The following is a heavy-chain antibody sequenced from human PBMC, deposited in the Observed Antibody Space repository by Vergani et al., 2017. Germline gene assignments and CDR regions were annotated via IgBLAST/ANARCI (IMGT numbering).Heavy chain of an antibody. V-gene: IGHV4-38-2*02. CDR3: ARDKMITFGGVIVRYFDY. D-gene: IGHD3-16*02. J-gene: IGHJ4*02. CDR1: GYSISSGYY. Sequence: QVQLQESGPGLVKPSETLSLTCTVSGYSISSGYYWGWIRQPPGKGLEWIGSIYHSGSTYYNPSLKSRVTISVDTSKNQFSLKLSSVTAADTAVYYCARDKMITFGGVIVRYFDYWGQGTLVTVSS. CDR2: IYHSGST.